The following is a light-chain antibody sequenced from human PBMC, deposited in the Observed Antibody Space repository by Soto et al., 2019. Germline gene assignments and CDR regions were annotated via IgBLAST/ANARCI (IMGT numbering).Light chain of an antibody. CDR1: QDISNY. Sequence: DIQMTQSPSSLSASVGDRVTITCQASQDISNYVNWYQQKPGKAPKLLSDEASNLETGVPSRCSGSGSGTDFTCTISSLQPEDIATYYCQQYDNLPLTFGGGTKLDIK. V-gene: IGKV1-33*01. CDR2: EAS. CDR3: QQYDNLPLT. J-gene: IGKJ4*01.